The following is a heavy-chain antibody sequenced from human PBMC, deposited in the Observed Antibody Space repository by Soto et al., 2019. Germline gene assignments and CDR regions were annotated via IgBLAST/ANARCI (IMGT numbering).Heavy chain of an antibody. V-gene: IGHV1-58*01. J-gene: IGHJ4*02. D-gene: IGHD2-21*01. Sequence: SVQVSCQASGFTFTSSAVQWVRQARGQRLEWIGWIVVGSGNTNYAQKFQERVTITRDMSTSSAYMELSSLRSEDTAVYYCVRGDGDRYDGHGYLGRHWGQGSLVTVSS. CDR3: VRGDGDRYDGHGYLGRH. CDR1: GFTFTSSA. CDR2: IVVGSGNT.